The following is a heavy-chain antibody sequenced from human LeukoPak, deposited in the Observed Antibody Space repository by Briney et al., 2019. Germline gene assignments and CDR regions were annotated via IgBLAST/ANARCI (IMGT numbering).Heavy chain of an antibody. V-gene: IGHV1-3*01. D-gene: IGHD5-12*01. Sequence: ASVKVSCKASGYTFTSYAMHWVRQAPGQRLEWMGWINAGNGNTKYSQKFQGRVTITRDTSASTAYMELSSLRSEDTAVYYCASHHGGYSGYDLFDYWGQGTLVTVSS. CDR1: GYTFTSYA. CDR3: ASHHGGYSGYDLFDY. CDR2: INAGNGNT. J-gene: IGHJ4*02.